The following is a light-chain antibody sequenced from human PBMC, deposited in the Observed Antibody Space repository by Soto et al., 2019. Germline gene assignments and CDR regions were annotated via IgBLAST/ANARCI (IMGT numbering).Light chain of an antibody. CDR1: QSVRSN. J-gene: IGKJ1*01. CDR2: GAS. CDR3: QQYNKWPWT. Sequence: EIVMTQSPATLSVSPGERVTLSCRASQSVRSNLAWYQQKPGQAPRLLIYGASTRATGLPARFSGSGSGTLFTLTINSLQSEDFGVYYCQQYNKWPWTFGQGTKVDIK. V-gene: IGKV3-15*01.